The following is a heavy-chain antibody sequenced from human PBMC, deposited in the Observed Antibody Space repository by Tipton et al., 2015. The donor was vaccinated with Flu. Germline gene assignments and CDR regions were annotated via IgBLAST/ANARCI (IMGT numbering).Heavy chain of an antibody. Sequence: QLVQSGPEVKKPGASVKVSCKASGYTFTGYYMHWVRQAPGQGLEWMGWINPNSGGTNYAQKFQGRVTMTRDTSISTAYMELSRLRSDDTAVYYCARVRVRPDPYYYGMDVWGQRTTVTVSS. CDR2: INPNSGGT. D-gene: IGHD4/OR15-4a*01. J-gene: IGHJ6*02. CDR3: ARVRVRPDPYYYGMDV. V-gene: IGHV1-2*02. CDR1: GYTFTGYY.